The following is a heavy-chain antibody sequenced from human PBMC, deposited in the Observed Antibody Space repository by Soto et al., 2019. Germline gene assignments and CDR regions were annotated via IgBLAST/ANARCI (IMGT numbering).Heavy chain of an antibody. J-gene: IGHJ3*02. CDR2: IKTDGSEK. CDR3: ARYVGLCANGVCYDALDI. V-gene: IGHV3-7*01. CDR1: RFTFSNYW. Sequence: PGGSLRLSCAASRFTFSNYWMTWVRQGPGKGLEWVANIKTDGSEKNYADSVKGRFTISRDNAKNSLYLEMKNLRAEDTAVYYCARYVGLCANGVCYDALDIWGQGTKVTVSS. D-gene: IGHD2-8*01.